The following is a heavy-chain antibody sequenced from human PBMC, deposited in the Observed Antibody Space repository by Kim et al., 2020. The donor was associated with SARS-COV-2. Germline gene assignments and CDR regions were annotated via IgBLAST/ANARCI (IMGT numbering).Heavy chain of an antibody. V-gene: IGHV1-18*04. CDR3: ARSGGLGVAGSDFDY. CDR2: ISAYNGNT. D-gene: IGHD6-19*01. J-gene: IGHJ4*02. CDR1: GYTFTSYG. Sequence: ASVKVSCKASGYTFTSYGISWVRQAPGQGLEWMGWISAYNGNTNYAQKLQGRVTMTTDTSTSTAYMELRSLRSDDTAAYYCARSGGLGVAGSDFDYWGQGTLVTVSS.